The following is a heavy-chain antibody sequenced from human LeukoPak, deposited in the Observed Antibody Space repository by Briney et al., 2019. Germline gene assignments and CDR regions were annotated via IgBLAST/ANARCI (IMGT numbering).Heavy chain of an antibody. CDR2: IFPSGGEI. J-gene: IGHJ4*02. CDR3: ARDSLREKFVGSTPRGVNDH. CDR1: GFTFSTFA. Sequence: GGSLRLSCVASGFTFSTFAMSWVRQPPGKGLEWVSSIFPSGGEIHYADSVRGRFTISRDNSKSTLSLQMNSLRGEDTAVYSCARDSLREKFVGSTPRGVNDHWGQGTLVTVSS. D-gene: IGHD1-26*01. V-gene: IGHV3-23*01.